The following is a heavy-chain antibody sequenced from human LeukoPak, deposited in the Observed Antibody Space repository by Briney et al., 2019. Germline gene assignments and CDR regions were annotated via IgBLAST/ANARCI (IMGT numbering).Heavy chain of an antibody. CDR1: GGSFSGYY. V-gene: IGHV4-34*09. Sequence: KPSETLSLTCAVYGGSFSGYYWSWIRQPPGKGLEWIGEINHSGSTYYNPSLKSRVTISVDTSKNQFSLKLSSVTAADTAVYYCARVKVPRAYYYDSSGYYYYFDYWGQGTLVTVSS. CDR2: INHSGST. J-gene: IGHJ4*02. CDR3: ARVKVPRAYYYDSSGYYYYFDY. D-gene: IGHD3-22*01.